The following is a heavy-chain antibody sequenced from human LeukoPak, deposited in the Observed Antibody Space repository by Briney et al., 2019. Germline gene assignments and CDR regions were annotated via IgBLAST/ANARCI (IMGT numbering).Heavy chain of an antibody. J-gene: IGHJ4*01. CDR3: AREDVSRGFDF. V-gene: IGHV3-23*01. CDR1: GFTFKNYA. CDR2: LSDNGGRT. Sequence: PGGSLRLSCAASGFTFKNYAMNWVRQAPGKGLEWVSALSDNGGRTYYADSVTGRFTISRDNSKNTLNLQMNGLTAEDTAIYYCAREDVSRGFDFWGHGTLVTVSS. D-gene: IGHD3-16*01.